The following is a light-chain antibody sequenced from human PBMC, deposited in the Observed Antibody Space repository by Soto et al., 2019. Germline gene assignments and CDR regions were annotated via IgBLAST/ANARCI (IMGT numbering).Light chain of an antibody. CDR3: CSYAGSYVI. V-gene: IGLV2-11*01. CDR2: DVS. CDR1: SSDVGGYNY. J-gene: IGLJ2*01. Sequence: QSALTQPRSVSGSPGQSVTISCTGTSSDVGGYNYVSWYQQHPGKVPKLIIYDVSKRPSGVPDRFSGSKSGNTASLTIAGLQAEDEADYYRCSYAGSYVIFGGGTKLTVL.